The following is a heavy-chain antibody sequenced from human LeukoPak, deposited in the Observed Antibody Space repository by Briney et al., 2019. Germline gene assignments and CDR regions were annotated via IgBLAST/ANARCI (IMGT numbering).Heavy chain of an antibody. CDR3: ARGEGARDGYNYAGPFYFDY. Sequence: SETLSLTCAVEGGSFSGYYWSWIRQPPGKGLEWIGEINHSGSTSYSPSLKSRVTISIDTSKNQFSLKLNSMTAADTAVYYCARGEGARDGYNYAGPFYFDYWGHGTLVTVSS. CDR2: INHSGST. D-gene: IGHD5-24*01. J-gene: IGHJ4*01. V-gene: IGHV4-34*01. CDR1: GGSFSGYY.